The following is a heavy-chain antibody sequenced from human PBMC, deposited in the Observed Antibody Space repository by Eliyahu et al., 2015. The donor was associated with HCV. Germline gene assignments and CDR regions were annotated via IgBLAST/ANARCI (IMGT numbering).Heavy chain of an antibody. CDR3: TTVTPPDY. V-gene: IGHV3-15*01. CDR1: GFXXSXAW. CDR2: IKSKTDGGTT. Sequence: EVQLVESGGGXVKPGGSLRLSCAAXGFXXSXAWXSWVRQAPGKGLEWVGRIKSKTDGGTTDXAAPVKGRFTISRDDSKNTLYLQMNSLKTEDTAVYYCTTVTPPDYWGQGTLVTVSS. J-gene: IGHJ4*02.